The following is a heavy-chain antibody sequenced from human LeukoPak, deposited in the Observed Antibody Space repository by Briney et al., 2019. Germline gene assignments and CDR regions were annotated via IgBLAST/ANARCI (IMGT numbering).Heavy chain of an antibody. V-gene: IGHV1-2*02. D-gene: IGHD3-16*01. CDR3: ARGYEYGLFDP. CDR1: GYTFSDYF. J-gene: IGHJ5*02. CDR2: INPKKGDT. Sequence: ASVKLSCRSSGYTFSDYFVHWVRQAPGQELEWMGWINPKKGDTTYAQSFQGRVTMTRDTSINATYMELNSLRSDDTAVYYCARGYEYGLFDPWGQGTLVSVPS.